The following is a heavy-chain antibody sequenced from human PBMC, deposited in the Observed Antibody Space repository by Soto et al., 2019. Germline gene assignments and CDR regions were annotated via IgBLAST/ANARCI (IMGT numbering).Heavy chain of an antibody. J-gene: IGHJ6*04. CDR1: GFTFSSYA. CDR2: ISGSGGST. CDR3: AKDKRGTTIFGAAMDV. Sequence: EVQLLESGGGLVQPGGSLRLSCAASGFTFSSYAMSWVRQAPGKGLEWVSAISGSGGSTYYADSVKGRFTISRDNSKNTLDLQMNSLRAEDTAVYYCAKDKRGTTIFGAAMDVWGKGTTVTVSS. D-gene: IGHD3-3*01. V-gene: IGHV3-23*01.